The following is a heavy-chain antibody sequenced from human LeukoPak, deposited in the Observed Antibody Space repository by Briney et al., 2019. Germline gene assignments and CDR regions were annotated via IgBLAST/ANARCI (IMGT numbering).Heavy chain of an antibody. D-gene: IGHD5-12*01. CDR2: IYHSGST. CDR3: ARGYSGYDWALSFDY. CDR1: GGSISSGGYS. V-gene: IGHV4-30-2*01. Sequence: SQTLSLTCAVSGGSISSGGYSWSWIQHPPGTGLEWIGYIYHSGSTYYNPSLKSRVTISVDRSKNQFSLKLSSVTAADTAVYYCARGYSGYDWALSFDYWGQGTLVTVSS. J-gene: IGHJ4*02.